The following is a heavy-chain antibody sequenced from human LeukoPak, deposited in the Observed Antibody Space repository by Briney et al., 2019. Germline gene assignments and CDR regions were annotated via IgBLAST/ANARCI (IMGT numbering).Heavy chain of an antibody. D-gene: IGHD6-13*01. CDR3: ARDLGGIAAAGIGY. CDR1: GGSFSGYY. Sequence: PSETLSLTCAAYGGSFSGYYWSWIRQPPGKGLEWIGEINHSGSTNYNPSLKSRVTISVDTSKNQFSLKLSSVTAADTAVYYCARDLGGIAAAGIGYWGQGTLVTVSS. CDR2: INHSGST. V-gene: IGHV4-34*01. J-gene: IGHJ4*02.